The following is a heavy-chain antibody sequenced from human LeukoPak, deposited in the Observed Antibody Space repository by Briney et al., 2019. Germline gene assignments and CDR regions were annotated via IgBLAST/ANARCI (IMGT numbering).Heavy chain of an antibody. CDR3: AREGGYDFWSGQGFNY. V-gene: IGHV1-69*13. D-gene: IGHD3-3*01. Sequence: SVKVSCKASGGTFSSYAISWVRQAPGQGLEWMGGIIPIFGTANYAQKFQGRVTITADESTSTASMELSSLRSEDTAVYYCAREGGYDFWSGQGFNYWGQGTLVTVSS. J-gene: IGHJ4*02. CDR1: GGTFSSYA. CDR2: IIPIFGTA.